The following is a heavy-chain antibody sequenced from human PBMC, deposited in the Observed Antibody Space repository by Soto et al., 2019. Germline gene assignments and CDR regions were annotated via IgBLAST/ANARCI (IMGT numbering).Heavy chain of an antibody. Sequence: QVQLQESGPGLVKPSQTLSLTCTVSGGSISSGGYYWSWIRQHPGKGLEWIGYIYYSGSTYYNPSLKSRVNISVDKSKNQFSLKLSSVTAADTAVYYCARGRETRSGSYKLIFDYWGQGTLVTVSS. CDR2: IYYSGST. V-gene: IGHV4-31*03. CDR3: ARGRETRSGSYKLIFDY. CDR1: GGSISSGGYY. J-gene: IGHJ4*02. D-gene: IGHD3-10*01.